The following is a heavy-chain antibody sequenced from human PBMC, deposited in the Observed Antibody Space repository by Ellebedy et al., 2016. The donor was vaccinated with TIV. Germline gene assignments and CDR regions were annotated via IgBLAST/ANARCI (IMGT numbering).Heavy chain of an antibody. J-gene: IGHJ3*01. Sequence: GGSLRLSCEASGFIFSKYWMTWVRQAPGKGLEWVATIKSDGNEKNYVDSVKGRFIISRDNAKNSVTLQMSSLRAEDSAVYYCHAPPEVWGQGTTVTVSS. CDR2: IKSDGNEK. CDR1: GFIFSKYW. V-gene: IGHV3-7*01. CDR3: HAPPEV.